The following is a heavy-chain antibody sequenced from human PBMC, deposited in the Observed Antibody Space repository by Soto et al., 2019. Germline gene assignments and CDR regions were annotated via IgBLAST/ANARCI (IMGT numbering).Heavy chain of an antibody. Sequence: QVQLVESGGGVVQPGRSLRLSCAASGFTFNNYGMHWVRQAPGKGLEWVATISNDGSDKYYADFVKGRLTISRDNSKNTVYLQMNSLRAEETVVYYCAKDQGIAASHGIDWGQGTMVTVSS. CDR1: GFTFNNYG. V-gene: IGHV3-30*18. CDR2: ISNDGSDK. D-gene: IGHD6-13*01. J-gene: IGHJ3*01. CDR3: AKDQGIAASHGID.